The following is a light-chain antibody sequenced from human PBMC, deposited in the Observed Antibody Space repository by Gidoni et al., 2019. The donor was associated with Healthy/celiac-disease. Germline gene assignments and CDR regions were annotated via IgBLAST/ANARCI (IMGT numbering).Light chain of an antibody. CDR3: QQSYSTPVT. J-gene: IGKJ2*01. Sequence: DIQMTQSPSSLSASVGDRVTITCRASKSISSYLNWYQQKPGKAPKLLIYAASSLQSGVPSRFSGSGSGTDFTLTINSLQPGDFATYYCQQSYSTPVTFGQGPRLEIK. CDR2: AAS. V-gene: IGKV1-39*01. CDR1: KSISSY.